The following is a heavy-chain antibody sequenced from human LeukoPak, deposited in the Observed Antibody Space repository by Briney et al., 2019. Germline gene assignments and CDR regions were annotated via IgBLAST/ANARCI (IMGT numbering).Heavy chain of an antibody. Sequence: SETLPLTRTLSGGSHSISSYTWGWTRQPPGRGLEWIGSIYHSGSTFYNPSLKSRVTISVDTTKNQCSLKLTSVTAADTAVYYCASQPYLDNSGYYFYWGQGTLVTVSS. D-gene: IGHD3-22*01. CDR3: ASQPYLDNSGYYFY. CDR2: IYHSGST. CDR1: GGSHSISSYT. J-gene: IGHJ4*02. V-gene: IGHV4-39*01.